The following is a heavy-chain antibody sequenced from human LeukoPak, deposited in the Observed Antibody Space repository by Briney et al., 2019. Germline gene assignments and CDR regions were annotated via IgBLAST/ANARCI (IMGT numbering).Heavy chain of an antibody. J-gene: IGHJ3*02. Sequence: GSSVKVSCKASGGTFSSYAISWVRQAPGQGLEWMGGIIPIFGTANYAQKFQGRVTITADESTSTAYMELSSLRSEDTAVYYCAGPTTTVTTYDAFDIWGQGAMVTVSS. CDR1: GGTFSSYA. CDR3: AGPTTTVTTYDAFDI. D-gene: IGHD4-17*01. V-gene: IGHV1-69*01. CDR2: IIPIFGTA.